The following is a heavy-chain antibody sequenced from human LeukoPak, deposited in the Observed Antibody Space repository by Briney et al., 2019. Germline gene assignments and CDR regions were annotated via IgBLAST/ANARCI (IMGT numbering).Heavy chain of an antibody. CDR1: GGSIISSDYH. J-gene: IGHJ3*02. D-gene: IGHD2-15*01. V-gene: IGHV4-39*01. CDR2: ISYSGNT. CDR3: ARHCCSGPAKRVFDI. Sequence: SETLSLTSTVSGGSIISSDYHWGWVRQPPGKGLEWIGTISYSGNTDYNPSLRSRVTISVDTSNNQFSLRLGSVTAAHTAVYHCARHCCSGPAKRVFDIWGQGTMVTVSS.